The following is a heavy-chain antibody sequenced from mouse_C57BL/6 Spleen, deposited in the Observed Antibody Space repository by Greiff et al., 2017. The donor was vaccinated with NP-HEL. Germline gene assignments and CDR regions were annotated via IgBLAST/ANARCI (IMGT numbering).Heavy chain of an antibody. CDR2: IYPGDGDT. CDR1: GYAFSSYW. D-gene: IGHD1-1*01. J-gene: IGHJ1*03. V-gene: IGHV1-80*01. CDR3: ARTSSLWYFDV. Sequence: VQLQQSGAELVKPGASVKISCKASGYAFSSYWMNWVKQRPGKGLEWIGQIYPGDGDTNYNGKFKGKATLTADKSSSTAYMQLSSLTAEDSAVYCCARTSSLWYFDVWGTGTTVTVSS.